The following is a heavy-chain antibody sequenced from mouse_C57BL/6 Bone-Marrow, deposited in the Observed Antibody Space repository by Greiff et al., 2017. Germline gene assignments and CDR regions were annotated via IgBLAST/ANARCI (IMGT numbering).Heavy chain of an antibody. Sequence: QVQLQQSGAELAKPGASVKLSCKASGYTFTSYWMHWVNQRPGQGLEWIGYINPSSGYTKYNQTFKDKATLTADKSSSTAYMQLISLTYDDSAVYYCARESYYYYGSSSRYFDVWGTGTTVTVSS. CDR1: GYTFTSYW. CDR3: ARESYYYYGSSSRYFDV. D-gene: IGHD1-1*01. J-gene: IGHJ1*03. V-gene: IGHV1-7*01. CDR2: INPSSGYT.